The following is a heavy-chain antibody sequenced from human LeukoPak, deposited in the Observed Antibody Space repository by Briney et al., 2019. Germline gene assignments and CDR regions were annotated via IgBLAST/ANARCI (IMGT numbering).Heavy chain of an antibody. D-gene: IGHD6-13*01. Sequence: GGSLRLSCAASGFTFDDYAMHWVRHAPGKGLDWVSGISWNSGSIGYADSVKGRFTISRDNAKNSLYLQMNSLRAEDTALYYCAKEMYSPSFDYWGQGTLVTVSS. CDR2: ISWNSGSI. J-gene: IGHJ4*02. CDR1: GFTFDDYA. V-gene: IGHV3-9*01. CDR3: AKEMYSPSFDY.